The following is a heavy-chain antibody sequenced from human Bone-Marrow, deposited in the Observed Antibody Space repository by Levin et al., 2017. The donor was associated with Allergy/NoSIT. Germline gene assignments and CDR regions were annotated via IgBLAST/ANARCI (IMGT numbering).Heavy chain of an antibody. D-gene: IGHD2-21*02. CDR3: ARGERVHIVVVTAEDDY. Sequence: GESLKISCKASGYTFTGYYMHWVRQAPGQGLEWMGWINPNSGGTNYAQKFQGRVTMTRDTSISTAYMELSRLRSDDTAVYYCARGERVHIVVVTAEDDYWGQGTLVTVSS. CDR1: GYTFTGYY. CDR2: INPNSGGT. V-gene: IGHV1-2*02. J-gene: IGHJ4*02.